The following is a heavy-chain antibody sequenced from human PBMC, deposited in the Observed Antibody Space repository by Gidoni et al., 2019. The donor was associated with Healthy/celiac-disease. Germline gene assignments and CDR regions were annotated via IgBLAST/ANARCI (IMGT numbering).Heavy chain of an antibody. Sequence: QVQLVQSGAEVSKPGASVKVSCKASGHYFTSYYMHWVRQAPGQGLEWMGIINPSGGSTSYAQKFQGRVTMTRDTSTSTVYMELSSMRSEDTAVYYCARNDGDCWSGYKSNWFDPWGQGTLVTVSS. CDR3: ARNDGDCWSGYKSNWFDP. D-gene: IGHD3-3*01. CDR2: INPSGGST. J-gene: IGHJ5*02. CDR1: GHYFTSYY. V-gene: IGHV1-46*01.